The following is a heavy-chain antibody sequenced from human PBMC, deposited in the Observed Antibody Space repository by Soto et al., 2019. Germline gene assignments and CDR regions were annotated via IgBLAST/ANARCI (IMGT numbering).Heavy chain of an antibody. CDR1: GYTFTSYA. D-gene: IGHD2-15*01. V-gene: IGHV1-3*01. J-gene: IGHJ6*02. CDR3: ARGSGGSSYYYYGMDG. Sequence: ASVKVSCKASGYTFTSYAMHWVRQAPGQRLEWMGWINAGNGNTKYSQKFQGRVTITRDTSASTAYMELSSLRSEDTAVYYCARGSGGSSYYYYGMDGWGQGTTVTVSS. CDR2: INAGNGNT.